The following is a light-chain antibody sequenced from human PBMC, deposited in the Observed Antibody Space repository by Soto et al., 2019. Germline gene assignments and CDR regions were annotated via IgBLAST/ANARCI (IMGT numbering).Light chain of an antibody. CDR2: STS. CDR3: MQALQTPRT. Sequence: DIVMTQSPLSLPVTPGEPASISCRSSQSLLHSNGHTYLDWYLQKPGQSPHLVIFSTSNRAAGVPDRFSGSGSGTDFTLKITRVEAEDVGVYYCMQALQTPRTFGQGTKVEIK. V-gene: IGKV2-28*01. CDR1: QSLLHSNGHTY. J-gene: IGKJ1*01.